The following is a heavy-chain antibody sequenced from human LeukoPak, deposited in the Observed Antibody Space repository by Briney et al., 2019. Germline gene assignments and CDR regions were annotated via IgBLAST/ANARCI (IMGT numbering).Heavy chain of an antibody. J-gene: IGHJ4*02. CDR1: GYNFGTYR. CDR2: IDPSDSST. V-gene: IGHV5-10-1*01. Sequence: GESLKISCKGSGYNFGTYRISWVRQMPGKGLEWMGKIDPSDSSTNYSPSFEGRVTISADKSTSTAYLQWSSLKASDTAMYYCGRLSDYWGQGTLVTVSS. CDR3: GRLSDY.